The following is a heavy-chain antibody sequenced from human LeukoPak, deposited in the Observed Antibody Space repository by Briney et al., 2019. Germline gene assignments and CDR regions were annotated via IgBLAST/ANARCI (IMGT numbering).Heavy chain of an antibody. J-gene: IGHJ4*02. CDR1: DFSISTGYF. CDR2: LIHTGIS. Sequence: KPSETLSLTCTVSDFSISTGYFWGWIRQSPGTGLEWIGSLIHTGISYYNPSLKSRVAMSIDTSKNQFSLTLNSVTAADTAVYYCARGTVGATPYDFDYWGQGTLVTVSS. D-gene: IGHD1-26*01. CDR3: ARGTVGATPYDFDY. V-gene: IGHV4-38-2*02.